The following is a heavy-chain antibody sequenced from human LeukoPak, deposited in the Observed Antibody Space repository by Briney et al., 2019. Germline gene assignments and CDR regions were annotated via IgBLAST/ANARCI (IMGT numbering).Heavy chain of an antibody. J-gene: IGHJ3*02. CDR2: ISVYSGNT. V-gene: IGHV1-18*01. CDR3: ARDRQHGFDN. CDR1: GYTFISNG. Sequence: ASVKVSRKASGYTFISNGISWVRQAPGQGLEWLGWISVYSGNTNYAQRFQGRLTMTTDTSTTTAYMELRSLRSDDTAVYYCARDRQHGFDNWGQGTMVTVSS. D-gene: IGHD5-18*01.